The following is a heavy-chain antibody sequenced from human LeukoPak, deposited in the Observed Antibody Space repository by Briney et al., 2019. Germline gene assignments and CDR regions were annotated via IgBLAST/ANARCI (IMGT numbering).Heavy chain of an antibody. CDR3: ARQAAVGATHPFDY. Sequence: GESLKTSCKGSGYSFASYWIGWVRQMPGKGLEWMGIIFPGDSDSRYSPSFQGQVIISVDKSISTAYLQWDSLKASDTATYYCARQAAVGATHPFDYWGQGALVTVSS. J-gene: IGHJ4*02. CDR1: GYSFASYW. CDR2: IFPGDSDS. D-gene: IGHD1-26*01. V-gene: IGHV5-51*01.